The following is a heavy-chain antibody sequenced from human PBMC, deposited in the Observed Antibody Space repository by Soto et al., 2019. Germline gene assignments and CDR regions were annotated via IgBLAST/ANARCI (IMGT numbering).Heavy chain of an antibody. CDR3: ARGSSGWYGVDS. V-gene: IGHV3-74*01. CDR1: GFTFSSYW. J-gene: IGHJ4*02. CDR2: INSDGSST. D-gene: IGHD6-19*01. Sequence: EVQLVESGGGLVQPGGSLRISCAAYGFTFSSYWMHWVRHAPGKGLVWVSRINSDGSSTNYADSVKGRFTISRDNAKNTLHLQMNSLRAEDTAVYYCARGSSGWYGVDSWGQGTLVTVSS.